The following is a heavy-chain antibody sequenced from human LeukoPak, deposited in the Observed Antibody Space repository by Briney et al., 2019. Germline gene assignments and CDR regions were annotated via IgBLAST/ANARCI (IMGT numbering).Heavy chain of an antibody. V-gene: IGHV4-61*01. CDR1: GYSISSSYY. J-gene: IGHJ4*02. D-gene: IGHD2-15*01. Sequence: SETLSLTCTVSGYSISSSYYWSWIRQPPGKGLEWIGYIYYSGSTNYNPSLKSRVTISVDTSKNQFSLRLSSVTAADTAVYYCARKLPGVHFDYWGQGTLVTVSS. CDR3: ARKLPGVHFDY. CDR2: IYYSGST.